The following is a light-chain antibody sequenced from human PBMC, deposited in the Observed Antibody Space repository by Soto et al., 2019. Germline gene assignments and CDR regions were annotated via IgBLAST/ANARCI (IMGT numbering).Light chain of an antibody. V-gene: IGKV1-9*01. Sequence: DIQLPQSPSFLSASVGDRVTITCRASQGISSYLAWYQQKPGKAPKLLIYAASTLQSGVPSRFSGSGSGTEFTLTISSLQPEDFATYYCQQLNSYRLTFGGGTKVDIK. CDR1: QGISSY. J-gene: IGKJ4*01. CDR2: AAS. CDR3: QQLNSYRLT.